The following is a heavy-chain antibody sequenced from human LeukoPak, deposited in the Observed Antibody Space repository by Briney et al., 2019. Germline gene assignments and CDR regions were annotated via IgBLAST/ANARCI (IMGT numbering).Heavy chain of an antibody. CDR1: GFTFSRYW. CDR3: VLDLFSSFAFDI. CDR2: INSDGSST. V-gene: IGHV3-74*01. D-gene: IGHD3/OR15-3a*01. Sequence: PGGSLRLSCAAPGFTFSRYWMHWVRQAPGKGLLWVSRINSDGSSTYYADSVKGRFTTSRDNAKNALHLQMNSLTAEDTAVYYCVLDLFSSFAFDIWGQGTMVTVSS. J-gene: IGHJ3*02.